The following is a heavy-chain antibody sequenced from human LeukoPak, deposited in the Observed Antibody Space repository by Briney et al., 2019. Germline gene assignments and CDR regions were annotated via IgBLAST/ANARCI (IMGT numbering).Heavy chain of an antibody. CDR1: GYTFTSYD. CDR2: MNPNSGNT. D-gene: IGHD3-3*01. V-gene: IGHV1-8*01. J-gene: IGHJ4*02. CDR3: AKRIDFWSGYCFDY. Sequence: ASVKVSCKASGYTFTSYDINWVQQATGQGLEWMGWMNPNSGNTGYAQKFQGRVTMTRNTSISTAYMELSSLRSEDTAVYYCAKRIDFWSGYCFDYWGQGTLVTVSS.